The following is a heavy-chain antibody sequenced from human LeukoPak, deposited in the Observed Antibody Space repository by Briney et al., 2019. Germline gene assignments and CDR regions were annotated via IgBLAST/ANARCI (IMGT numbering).Heavy chain of an antibody. CDR3: AGVAIDYYYYMDV. D-gene: IGHD3-3*01. CDR2: IRYDGSNR. Sequence: GGSLRLSCAASGFTFSSYGMHWVRQAPGKGLEWVAFIRYDGSNRYYADSVKGRFTISRDNSKNTLYLQMNSLRAEDTAVYYCAGVAIDYYYYMDVWGKGTTVTVSS. V-gene: IGHV3-30*02. CDR1: GFTFSSYG. J-gene: IGHJ6*03.